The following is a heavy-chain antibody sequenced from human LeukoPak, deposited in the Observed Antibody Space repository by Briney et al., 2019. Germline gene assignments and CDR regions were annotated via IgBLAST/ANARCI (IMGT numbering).Heavy chain of an antibody. CDR2: VSGGGGST. Sequence: PGGTLRLSCAASGFTFTTYAMSWLRQAPGKGLEWVSAVSGGGGSTYYADSVKGRFTISRDNSKNTLYLQMNSLRAEDTAVYYCARRCYDSSGFDYWGQGTLVTVSS. CDR3: ARRCYDSSGFDY. V-gene: IGHV3-23*01. CDR1: GFTFTTYA. J-gene: IGHJ4*02. D-gene: IGHD3-22*01.